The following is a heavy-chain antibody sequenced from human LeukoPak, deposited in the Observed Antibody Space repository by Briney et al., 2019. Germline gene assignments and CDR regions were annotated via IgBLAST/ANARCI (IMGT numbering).Heavy chain of an antibody. CDR2: MNPNSGNT. J-gene: IGHJ3*02. Sequence: ASVKVSCKASGYTFTSYDINWVRQATGQGLEWMGWMNPNSGNTGYAQKFQGRVTMTRNTSISTAYMELSSLRSEDTAVYYCARGMVVVIASQDALDIGGKGTMVTVSS. D-gene: IGHD3-22*01. V-gene: IGHV1-8*01. CDR1: GYTFTSYD. CDR3: ARGMVVVIASQDALDI.